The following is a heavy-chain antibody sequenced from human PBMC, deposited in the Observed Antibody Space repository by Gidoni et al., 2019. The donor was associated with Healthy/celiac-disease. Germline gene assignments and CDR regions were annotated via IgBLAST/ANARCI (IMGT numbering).Heavy chain of an antibody. CDR1: VYTFTSYY. D-gene: IGHD6-19*01. CDR2: INPSGGST. V-gene: IGHV1-46*01. Sequence: QLQLVQSGSEVKKPVSSVKVSCTASVYTFTSYYMHWVRQAPGQGLEWMGIINPSGGSTSYAQKFQGRVTMTRDTSTSTVYMELSSLRSEDTAVYYCATDLRGESSGWYGWGQGTLVTVSS. CDR3: ATDLRGESSGWYG. J-gene: IGHJ4*02.